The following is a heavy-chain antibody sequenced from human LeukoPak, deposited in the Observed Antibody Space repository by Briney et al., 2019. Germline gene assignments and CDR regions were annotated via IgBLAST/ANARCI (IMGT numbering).Heavy chain of an antibody. CDR2: ISYDGRNN. CDR1: GFTFSSYA. V-gene: IGHV3-30*04. CDR3: ARPRGIYGDFLVY. D-gene: IGHD4-17*01. Sequence: PGGSLRLSCAASGFTFSSYAMHWVRQAPGKGLEWVAVISYDGRNNYYEDSVKGRFTISRDNSKHTLYLQMNSLRAEDTAVYYCARPRGIYGDFLVYWGQGTQVTVSS. J-gene: IGHJ4*02.